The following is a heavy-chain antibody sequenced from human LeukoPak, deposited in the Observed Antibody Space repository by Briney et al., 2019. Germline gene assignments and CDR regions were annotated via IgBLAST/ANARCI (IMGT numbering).Heavy chain of an antibody. Sequence: ASVKVSCKASGYTFTVYYMHWVRQAPGQGLEWMGWINPNSGGTNYAQKFQGRVTMTRDTSISTAYMELSRLRSDDTAVYYCARTGYSSGWYLDYWGQGTLVTVSS. CDR1: GYTFTVYY. V-gene: IGHV1-2*02. J-gene: IGHJ4*02. D-gene: IGHD6-19*01. CDR2: INPNSGGT. CDR3: ARTGYSSGWYLDY.